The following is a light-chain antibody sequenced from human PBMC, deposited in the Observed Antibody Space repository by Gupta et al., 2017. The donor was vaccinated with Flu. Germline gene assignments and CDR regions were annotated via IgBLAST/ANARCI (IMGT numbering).Light chain of an antibody. CDR3: QQRNDLPYT. CDR1: QKINSY. Sequence: PASRSASVGDRVTITCRASQKINSYINWYQQKPGKAPKLLIYAASRVQSGVPSRLSGSGSGADFTLTISRRQPEDFASYYCQQRNDLPYTFGQGTKLEIK. CDR2: AAS. J-gene: IGKJ2*01. V-gene: IGKV1-39*01.